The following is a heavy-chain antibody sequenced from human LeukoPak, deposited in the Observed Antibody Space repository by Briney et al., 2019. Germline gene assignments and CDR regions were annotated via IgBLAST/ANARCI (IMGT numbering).Heavy chain of an antibody. CDR3: ATDYYVSGSYYRLFY. J-gene: IGHJ4*02. CDR2: INWSGGST. D-gene: IGHD3-10*01. Sequence: GGSLRLSCAASGFTFDDYGMSWVRQAPGKGLEWVSGINWSGGSTGYADSVKGRFTISRDNAKNTLYLQMNNLRAEDTAIYYCATDYYVSGSYYRLFYWGQGTLVTVSS. CDR1: GFTFDDYG. V-gene: IGHV3-20*04.